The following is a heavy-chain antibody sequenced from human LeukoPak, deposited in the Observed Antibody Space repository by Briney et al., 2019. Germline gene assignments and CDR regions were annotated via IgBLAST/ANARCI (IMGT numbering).Heavy chain of an antibody. J-gene: IGHJ4*02. D-gene: IGHD1-26*01. V-gene: IGHV3-30-3*01. CDR2: ISYDGINK. Sequence: GGSLRLSCAASGFTFSNYAMHWVRQAPGKGLEWVAVISYDGINKFYADSVKGRFTISRDNAKNSLYLQMNSLRAEDTAVYYCARDLTWKYSGSYSASFDYWGQGTLVTVSS. CDR1: GFTFSNYA. CDR3: ARDLTWKYSGSYSASFDY.